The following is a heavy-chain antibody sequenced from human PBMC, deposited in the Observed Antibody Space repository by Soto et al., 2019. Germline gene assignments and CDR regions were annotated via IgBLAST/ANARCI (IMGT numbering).Heavy chain of an antibody. CDR1: GFTVSSNY. J-gene: IGHJ1*01. D-gene: IGHD3-22*01. V-gene: IGHV3-53*01. CDR2: IYSGGST. CDR3: ARDRVESGYPEYFQH. Sequence: EVQLVESGGGLIQPGGSLRLSCAASGFTVSSNYMSWVRQAPGKGLEWVSVIYSGGSTYYADSVKGRFTISRDNSQNTLYLQMNSRRAEDTAVYYCARDRVESGYPEYFQHWGQGTLVTVSS.